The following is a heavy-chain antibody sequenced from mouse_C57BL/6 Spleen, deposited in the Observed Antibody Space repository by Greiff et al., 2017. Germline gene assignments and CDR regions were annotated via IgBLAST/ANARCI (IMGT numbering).Heavy chain of an antibody. CDR2: IYPGDGDT. V-gene: IGHV1-82*01. D-gene: IGHD3-1*01. J-gene: IGHJ2*01. CDR3: AREGGGTGSFDY. CDR1: GYAFSSSW. Sequence: QVQLQQSGPELVKPGASVKISCKASGYAFSSSWMNWVKQRPGKGLEWIGRIYPGDGDTNYNGKFKGKATLTADKSSSTAYMQLSSLTSEDSAVYFCAREGGGTGSFDYWGQGTTRTVSS.